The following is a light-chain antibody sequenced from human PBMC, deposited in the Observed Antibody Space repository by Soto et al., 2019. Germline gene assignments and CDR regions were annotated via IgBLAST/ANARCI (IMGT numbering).Light chain of an antibody. CDR1: QSISSD. J-gene: IGKJ5*01. CDR3: HQRDRWPIT. CDR2: DAS. Sequence: EIVLTQSPATLSLSPGERATLSCRARQSISSDLAWYQQKPGQAPRLLIYDASNRATGIPARFSGSGSGTDFTLLISRLEPEDSAVYYCHQRDRWPITFGQGTRLEIK. V-gene: IGKV3-11*01.